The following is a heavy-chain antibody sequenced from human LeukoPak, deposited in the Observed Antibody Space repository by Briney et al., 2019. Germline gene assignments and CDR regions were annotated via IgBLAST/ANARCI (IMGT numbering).Heavy chain of an antibody. Sequence: GESLRISCRASGYIFSNYWIAWVRQMPGKGLEWVGIVNPRDSTTRYSPSFQGRVTFSADNSISTAYLQWRNLRASDTAVYYCARHWSAAWFAYWGQGTQVTVSS. CDR1: GYIFSNYW. D-gene: IGHD3-3*01. J-gene: IGHJ4*02. V-gene: IGHV5-51*01. CDR2: VNPRDSTT. CDR3: ARHWSAAWFAY.